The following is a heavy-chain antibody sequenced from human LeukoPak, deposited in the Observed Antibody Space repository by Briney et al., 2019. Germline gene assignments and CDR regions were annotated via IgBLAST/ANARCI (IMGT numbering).Heavy chain of an antibody. D-gene: IGHD2-2*01. CDR1: GYTFTSYG. J-gene: IGHJ6*02. CDR2: ISAYNGNT. CDR3: ARDIVVVPAAMSYYYYYGMDV. Sequence: ASVKVSCKASGYTFTSYGISWVRQAPGQGLEWTGWISAYNGNTNYAQKLQGRVTMTTDTSTSTAYMELRSLRSDDTAVYYCARDIVVVPAAMSYYYYYGMDVWGQGTTVTVSS. V-gene: IGHV1-18*01.